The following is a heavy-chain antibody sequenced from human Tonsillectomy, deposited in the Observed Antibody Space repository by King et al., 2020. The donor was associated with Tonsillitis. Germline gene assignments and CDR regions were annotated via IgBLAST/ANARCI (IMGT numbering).Heavy chain of an antibody. CDR2: IYITGST. J-gene: IGHJ3*02. Sequence: VQLQESGPGLVKPSQTLSLTCTVSGGSISSGSDSWSWIRQPAGKGLEWIGRIYITGSTNYNPSLKSRVTLSVDTSKNQFPLKLSSVTAADTAVYYCARDSGSYEAHDAFDIWGQGTMVTVSS. D-gene: IGHD1-26*01. CDR1: GGSISSGSDS. CDR3: ARDSGSYEAHDAFDI. V-gene: IGHV4-61*02.